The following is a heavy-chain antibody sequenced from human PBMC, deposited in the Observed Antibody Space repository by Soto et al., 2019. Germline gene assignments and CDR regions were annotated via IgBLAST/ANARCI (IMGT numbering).Heavy chain of an antibody. V-gene: IGHV4-59*08. Sequence: SETLSLTCTVSGGSTSSYYWSWIRQPPGKGLEWIGYIYYSGSTSYNPALKSRVTISIDTSKNQFSLKLSSVTAADTAVYYCASFTLWELRTYYFDYSGQGSLVTVSS. CDR1: GGSTSSYY. D-gene: IGHD1-26*01. CDR2: IYYSGST. J-gene: IGHJ4*02. CDR3: ASFTLWELRTYYFDY.